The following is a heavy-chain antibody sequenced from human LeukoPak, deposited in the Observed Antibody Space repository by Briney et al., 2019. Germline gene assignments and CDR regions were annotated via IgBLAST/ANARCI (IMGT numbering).Heavy chain of an antibody. Sequence: ASVKVSCKASGYSITGYYMHWVRQAPGQGLEWMGWINPNSGGTNYAQKFQGRVTMTRDTSIGTAYVELTSLRSDDTAVYYCARGKGDYWGQGTLVTVSS. CDR3: ARGKGDY. V-gene: IGHV1-2*02. CDR1: GYSITGYY. J-gene: IGHJ4*02. CDR2: INPNSGGT.